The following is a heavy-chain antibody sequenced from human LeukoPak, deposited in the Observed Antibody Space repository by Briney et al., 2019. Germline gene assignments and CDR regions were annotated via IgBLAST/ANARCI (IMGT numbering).Heavy chain of an antibody. Sequence: GGSLRLSCAASGFTFSSYAMSWVRQAPGKGLEWVSAISGSGGSTYYADSVKGRFTISRDNSKNTLYLQMNSLRAEDTAVYYCAKAPNFYYDSSGYYYYFDYWGQGTLVTVSS. CDR3: AKAPNFYYDSSGYYYYFDY. J-gene: IGHJ4*02. V-gene: IGHV3-23*01. CDR2: ISGSGGST. D-gene: IGHD3-22*01. CDR1: GFTFSSYA.